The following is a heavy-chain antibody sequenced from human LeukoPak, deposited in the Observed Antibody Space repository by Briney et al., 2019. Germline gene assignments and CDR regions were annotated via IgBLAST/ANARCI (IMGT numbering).Heavy chain of an antibody. Sequence: GGSLRLSCAASGFNFHSHEMNWVRQAPGKGLEWVSYISSSGTTYYADSVKGRFTISRDNAKNPLFLQMNSLRAEDTAVYYCGRGGYCSSTICYAMNAFDIWGHGTMVTVSS. D-gene: IGHD2-2*03. CDR3: GRGGYCSSTICYAMNAFDI. J-gene: IGHJ3*02. CDR1: GFNFHSHE. CDR2: ISSSGTT. V-gene: IGHV3-48*03.